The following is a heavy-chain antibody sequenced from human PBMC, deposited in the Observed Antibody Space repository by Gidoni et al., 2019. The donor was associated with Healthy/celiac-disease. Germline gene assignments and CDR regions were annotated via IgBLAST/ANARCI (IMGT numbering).Heavy chain of an antibody. CDR3: ARGYSFPEPYNWIIGPMFWYYYYGMDV. V-gene: IGHV4-34*01. D-gene: IGHD1-20*01. CDR1: GGSFSGYY. Sequence: QVQLQQWGAGLLKPSETLSLTCAVYGGSFSGYYWSWIRQPPGKGLEWIGEIKHSGSTNYNPSLKSRVTISVDTSKNQFSLKLSSVTAADTAVYYCARGYSFPEPYNWIIGPMFWYYYYGMDVWGQGTTVTVSS. J-gene: IGHJ6*02. CDR2: IKHSGST.